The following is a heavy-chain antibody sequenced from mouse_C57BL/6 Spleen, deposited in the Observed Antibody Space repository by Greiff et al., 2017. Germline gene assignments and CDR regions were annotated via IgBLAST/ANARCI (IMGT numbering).Heavy chain of an antibody. Sequence: QVQLKESGAELAKLGASVKLSCKASGYTFTEYTIHWVKQRSGKGLEWNGWFYPGSGSIKYNEKFKDKATLAADKSTSTVYMELSRLTSEDSAVYFCARHEKGLEVGFAYWGQGTLVTVSA. V-gene: IGHV1-62-2*01. CDR3: ARHEKGLEVGFAY. D-gene: IGHD1-1*01. J-gene: IGHJ3*01. CDR2: FYPGSGSI. CDR1: GYTFTEYT.